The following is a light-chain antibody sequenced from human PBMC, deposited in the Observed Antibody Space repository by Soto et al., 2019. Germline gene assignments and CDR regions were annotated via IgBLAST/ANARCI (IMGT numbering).Light chain of an antibody. CDR2: DNN. Sequence: QSVLTQPPSVSAAPGQKVTISCYGSSSNIGCNYVSWYQHLPGTAPKLLIYDNNKRPSGIPDRFSGSWSGTSATLGITGLQTGDEADYYCGTWDSSLSAGPYVFGTGTKVTVL. V-gene: IGLV1-51*01. CDR3: GTWDSSLSAGPYV. CDR1: SSNIGCNY. J-gene: IGLJ1*01.